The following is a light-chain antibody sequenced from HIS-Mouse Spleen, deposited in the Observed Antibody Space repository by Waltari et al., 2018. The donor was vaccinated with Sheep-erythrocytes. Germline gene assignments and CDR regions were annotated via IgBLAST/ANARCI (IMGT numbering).Light chain of an antibody. V-gene: IGLV2-23*01. CDR2: EGS. CDR3: CSYAGSSTPWV. Sequence: QSALTQPASVSGSPGQSITISCTGTSSDVGSYNLVSWYQQHPGKAPKLMLYEGSKRRSGVSNRFSGSKSGNTASLTISGLQAEDEADYYCCSYAGSSTPWVFGGGTK. J-gene: IGLJ3*02. CDR1: SSDVGSYNL.